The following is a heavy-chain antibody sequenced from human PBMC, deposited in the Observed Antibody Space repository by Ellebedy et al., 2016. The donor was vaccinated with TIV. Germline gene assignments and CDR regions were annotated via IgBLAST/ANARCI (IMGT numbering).Heavy chain of an antibody. D-gene: IGHD3-22*01. Sequence: AASVKVSCNASGYTLTDYYMHWVRQAPGQGLEWMGWINPHSGGTNYAQKFQGRVTMTRDTSINTAYMELSGLGSDDTALYFCASDGSDYYDRSGHDYWGQGTLVTVSS. CDR1: GYTLTDYY. CDR3: ASDGSDYYDRSGHDY. V-gene: IGHV1-2*02. CDR2: INPHSGGT. J-gene: IGHJ4*02.